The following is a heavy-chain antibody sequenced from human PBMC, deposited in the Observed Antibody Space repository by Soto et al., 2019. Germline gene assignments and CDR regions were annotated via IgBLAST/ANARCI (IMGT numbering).Heavy chain of an antibody. D-gene: IGHD3-22*01. CDR3: AKFSYDSSGYLFDY. CDR2: ISYDGSNK. V-gene: IGHV3-30*18. J-gene: IGHJ4*02. CDR1: GFSFSSSG. Sequence: PGGSLRLSCAAYGFSFSSSGMHWVRQAPGKGLEWVAVISYDGSNKYYADSVKGRFTISRDNSKNTLYLQMNSLRAEDTAVYYCAKFSYDSSGYLFDYWGQGT.